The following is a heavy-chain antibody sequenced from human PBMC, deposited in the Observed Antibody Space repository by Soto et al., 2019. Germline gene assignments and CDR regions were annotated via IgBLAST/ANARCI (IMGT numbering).Heavy chain of an antibody. CDR2: ISSSSSTI. CDR1: GFTFSSYS. D-gene: IGHD6-13*01. J-gene: IGHJ6*03. Sequence: EVQLVESGGGLVQPGGSLRLSCAASGFTFSSYSMNWVRQAPGKGLEWVSYISSSSSTIYYADSVKGRFTISRDNAKNSLYLPMNSLRAEDTAVYYCARAGEHSSSWSYYYYYYMDVWGKGTTVTVSS. V-gene: IGHV3-48*01. CDR3: ARAGEHSSSWSYYYYYYMDV.